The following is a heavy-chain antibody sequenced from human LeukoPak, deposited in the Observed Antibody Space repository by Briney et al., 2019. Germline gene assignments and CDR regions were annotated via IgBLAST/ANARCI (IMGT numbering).Heavy chain of an antibody. CDR3: AKESTVTPGNVNWFDT. CDR1: GFTFSSYG. V-gene: IGHV3-23*01. Sequence: GGSLRLSCAASGFTFSSYGMSWVRQAPGKGLEWVSTISGSGGNTYYAGSVKGRFTISRDNSKNTLYLQMNRLRAEDTAVYYCAKESTVTPGNVNWFDTWGQGTLVTVSS. J-gene: IGHJ5*02. CDR2: ISGSGGNT. D-gene: IGHD4-17*01.